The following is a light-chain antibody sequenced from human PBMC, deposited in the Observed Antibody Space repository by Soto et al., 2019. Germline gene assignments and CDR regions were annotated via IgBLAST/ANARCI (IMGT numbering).Light chain of an antibody. CDR2: AVT. V-gene: IGLV2-8*01. Sequence: QSVLAQPPSASGSPGQSVAISCTGTSSDVGGQNYVSWYQQHPGKAPKLIIYAVTERPSGVPDRFSGSKSGNTASLTVSGLQTEDEADYYCSSHAGNNNYVFGNGTKLTV. CDR1: SSDVGGQNY. CDR3: SSHAGNNNYV. J-gene: IGLJ1*01.